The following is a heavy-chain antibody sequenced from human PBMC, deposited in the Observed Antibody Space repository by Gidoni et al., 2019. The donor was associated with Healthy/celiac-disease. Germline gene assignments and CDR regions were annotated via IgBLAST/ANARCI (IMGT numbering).Heavy chain of an antibody. Sequence: QVQLVESGGGVVQPGRSLRLSCAASGFTFSSYGMHWGRQAPGKGLEWVAVISYDGSNKYYADSVKGRFTISRDNSKNTLYLQMNSLRAEDTAVYYCAKNQPGYCTGGVCYGLDYWGQGTLVTVSS. D-gene: IGHD2-8*02. V-gene: IGHV3-30*18. J-gene: IGHJ4*02. CDR1: GFTFSSYG. CDR3: AKNQPGYCTGGVCYGLDY. CDR2: ISYDGSNK.